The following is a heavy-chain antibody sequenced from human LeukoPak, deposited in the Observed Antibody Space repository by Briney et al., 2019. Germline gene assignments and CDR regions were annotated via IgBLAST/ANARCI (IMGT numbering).Heavy chain of an antibody. V-gene: IGHV3-23*01. CDR2: ITDSGDST. Sequence: GGSLRLSCAASGFTFSNYAMSWVRQAPGKGLEWVAGITDSGDSTSYSDSVKGRFTISRDNSKNTLYLQMNSLRAEDTAVYYCARDVHLTYYYDSSGYWDYWGQGTLVTVSS. CDR3: ARDVHLTYYYDSSGYWDY. D-gene: IGHD3-22*01. CDR1: GFTFSNYA. J-gene: IGHJ4*02.